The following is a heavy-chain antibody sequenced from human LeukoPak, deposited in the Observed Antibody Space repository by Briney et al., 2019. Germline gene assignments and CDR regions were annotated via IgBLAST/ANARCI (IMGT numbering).Heavy chain of an antibody. CDR1: GGSISTYY. J-gene: IGHJ6*03. V-gene: IGHV4-59*01. CDR2: IYYSGNT. D-gene: IGHD3-10*01. CDR3: ARIKYDYGSNYYYYFLGV. Sequence: SETLSLTCTVSGGSISTYYWSWIRQPPGKRLEYIGYIYYSGNTNYNPSLESRVTISVDTSKNQFSLKLSSVTAADTAVYYCARIKYDYGSNYYYYFLGVWGKGTTVTVSS.